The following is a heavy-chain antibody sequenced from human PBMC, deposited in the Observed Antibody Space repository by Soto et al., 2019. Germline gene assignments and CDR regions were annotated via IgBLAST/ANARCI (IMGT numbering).Heavy chain of an antibody. D-gene: IGHD2-15*01. CDR1: GCSISSGGYY. CDR2: IYYSGST. CDR3: VEGCERFAY. J-gene: IGHJ4*02. Sequence: SETLSLTCTVSGCSISSGGYYWSWIRQHPGKGLEWIGYIYYSGSTYYNPSLKSRVTISVDTSKNQFSLKLSSVTAAATAVYYCVEGCERFAYWGQGTLVTVSS. V-gene: IGHV4-31*03.